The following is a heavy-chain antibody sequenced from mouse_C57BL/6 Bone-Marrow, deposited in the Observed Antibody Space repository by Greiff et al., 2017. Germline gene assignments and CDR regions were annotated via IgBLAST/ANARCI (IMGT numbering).Heavy chain of an antibody. J-gene: IGHJ1*03. CDR3: TRAPNWYFDV. Sequence: EVQGVESGDGLVKPGGSLKLSCAASGFTFSSYAMSWVRQTPEKWLEWVAYISSGGDYTYYADTVKGRFTISRDNARNTLYRQMSSLESEDTAMYYCTRAPNWYFDVWGTGTTVTVSS. CDR1: GFTFSSYA. V-gene: IGHV5-9-1*02. CDR2: ISSGGDYT.